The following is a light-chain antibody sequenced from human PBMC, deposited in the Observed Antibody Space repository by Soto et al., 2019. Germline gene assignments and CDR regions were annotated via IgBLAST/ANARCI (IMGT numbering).Light chain of an antibody. Sequence: AIPMTQSPSSLSASVGDRVNISCRASQGIGNALGWYQQKPGKAPKLMIYKASTLESGVPSNFSGSGSGTECSLTISSLQPEDFATYYCQQYNAYPWTLGQGTKVDI. V-gene: IGKV1-13*02. CDR1: QGIGNA. CDR2: KAS. CDR3: QQYNAYPWT. J-gene: IGKJ1*01.